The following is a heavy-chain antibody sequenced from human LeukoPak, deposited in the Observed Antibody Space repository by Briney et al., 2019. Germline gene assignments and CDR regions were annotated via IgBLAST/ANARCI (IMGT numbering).Heavy chain of an antibody. CDR1: GGSISSYY. V-gene: IGHV4-59*01. D-gene: IGHD1-26*01. Sequence: SETLSLTCTVSGGSISSYYWSWIRQPPGKGLEWIGYIYYSGSTNYNPSLKSRVTISVDTSKNQFSLKLSSVTAADTAVCYCASGISVDYWGQGTLVTVSS. CDR3: ASGISVDY. CDR2: IYYSGST. J-gene: IGHJ4*02.